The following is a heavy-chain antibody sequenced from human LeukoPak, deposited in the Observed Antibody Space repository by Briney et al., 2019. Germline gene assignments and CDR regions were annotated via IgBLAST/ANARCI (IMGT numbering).Heavy chain of an antibody. Sequence: ASVKVSCKASGYTFTSYYMHWVRQAPGQGLEWMGIINPSGGSTSYAQKFQGRVTMTRDTSTSTVYMELSSLRSEDTAVYYCARGMPAARAHNWFDPWGQGTLVTVSS. CDR1: GYTFTSYY. V-gene: IGHV1-46*01. D-gene: IGHD2-2*01. CDR2: INPSGGST. J-gene: IGHJ5*02. CDR3: ARGMPAARAHNWFDP.